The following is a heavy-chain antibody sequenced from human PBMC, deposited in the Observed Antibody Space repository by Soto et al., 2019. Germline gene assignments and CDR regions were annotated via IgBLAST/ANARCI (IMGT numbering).Heavy chain of an antibody. J-gene: IGHJ6*02. Sequence: QVQLVQSGAEVKKPGSSVKVSCKASADTFSSSAFSWVRQAPGQGLEWMGGIIPFFHAANYAQRFQGRVTITADESTSTVNMDLSSMRSEDTALYYCARDLISNYHYYGMDVWCQGTTVTVSS. V-gene: IGHV1-69*01. CDR2: IIPFFHAA. CDR3: ARDLISNYHYYGMDV. CDR1: ADTFSSSA.